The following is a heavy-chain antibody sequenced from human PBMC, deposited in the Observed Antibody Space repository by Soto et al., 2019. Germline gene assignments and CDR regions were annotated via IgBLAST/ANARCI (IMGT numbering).Heavy chain of an antibody. V-gene: IGHV3-66*01. J-gene: IGHJ4*02. CDR1: GFTVSSKY. D-gene: IGHD3-16*01. CDR2: VYSGGST. Sequence: EVQLVESGGGLVQPGGSLRLSCAASGFTVSSKYMSWVRQAPGKGLEWVSVVYSGGSTNNADSVKGRFTISRDNSKNTLFLQMESLRAEETAVYYCAGGGTYTSAFFYWGQGTLVTVSS. CDR3: AGGGTYTSAFFY.